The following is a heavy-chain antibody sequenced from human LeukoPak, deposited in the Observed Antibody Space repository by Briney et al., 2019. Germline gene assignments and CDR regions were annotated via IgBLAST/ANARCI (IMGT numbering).Heavy chain of an antibody. CDR2: IYSGVST. Sequence: GGSLRLSCAASGFTVSSNYMSWVRQAPGKGLEWVSVIYSGVSTYYADSVKGRFTISGDNSKNTLYLQMNSLRAEDTAVYYCARDLVTMVRGVTSYYYYYYGMDVWGQGTTVTVSS. D-gene: IGHD3-10*01. V-gene: IGHV3-53*01. J-gene: IGHJ6*02. CDR3: ARDLVTMVRGVTSYYYYYYGMDV. CDR1: GFTVSSNY.